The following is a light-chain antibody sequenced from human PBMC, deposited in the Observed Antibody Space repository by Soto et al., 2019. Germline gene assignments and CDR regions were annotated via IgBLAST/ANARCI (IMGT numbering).Light chain of an antibody. J-gene: IGKJ1*01. CDR3: QERTNWPPSWT. CDR2: DAS. V-gene: IGKV3-11*01. CDR1: QSVSSH. Sequence: EIVFTQSPATLSLSPGERATLSCRASQSVSSHLAWYQQKPGQAPRLLIYDASNRATGTPDRFSGSGSGTDFTLTISSLEXEDFAVYYCQERTNWPPSWTFGQGTKVDIK.